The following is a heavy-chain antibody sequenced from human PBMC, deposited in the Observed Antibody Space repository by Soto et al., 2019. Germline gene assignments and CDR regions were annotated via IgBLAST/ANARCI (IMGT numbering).Heavy chain of an antibody. V-gene: IGHV1-69*12. Sequence: QVQLEQSGAEVKKPGSSVKVSCKASGGTFSNSAISWVRQAPGQGLEWMGGIMPIFRTPEYAQKFQGRVTITADESTSTDYMELSGLRSDDTAVYYCARDKDRAQLGGNYYYILDVWGQGTTVTVSS. CDR2: IMPIFRTP. CDR3: ARDKDRAQLGGNYYYILDV. D-gene: IGHD3-3*02. CDR1: GGTFSNSA. J-gene: IGHJ6*02.